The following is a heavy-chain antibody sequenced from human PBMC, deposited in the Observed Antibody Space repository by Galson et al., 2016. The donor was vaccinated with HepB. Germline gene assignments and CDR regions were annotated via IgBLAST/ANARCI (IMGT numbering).Heavy chain of an antibody. J-gene: IGHJ6*02. CDR3: AKDWGYELWSGGYHYGMDV. CDR1: GFTFSKYA. Sequence: SLRLSCAASGFTFSKYAMTWVRQAPGKGLEWVSTLTASGGSYYAASVKGRFTISRDNSKNTLYLQMNSLRAEDTAVYFCAKDWGYELWSGGYHYGMDVWGQGTTVTVSS. D-gene: IGHD3-3*01. V-gene: IGHV3-23*01. CDR2: LTASGGS.